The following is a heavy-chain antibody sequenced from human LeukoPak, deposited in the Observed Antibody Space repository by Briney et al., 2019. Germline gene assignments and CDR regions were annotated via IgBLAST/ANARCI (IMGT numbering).Heavy chain of an antibody. V-gene: IGHV3-66*01. CDR3: ARLYSGYDFDY. J-gene: IGHJ4*02. CDR1: GFTVSSNY. CDR2: IYSGGST. D-gene: IGHD5-12*01. Sequence: GRSLRLSCAASGFTVSSNYMSWVRQAPGKGLEWVSVIYSGGSTYYADSVKGRFTISRDNSKNTLYLQMNSLRAEDTAVYYCARLYSGYDFDYWGQGTLVTVSS.